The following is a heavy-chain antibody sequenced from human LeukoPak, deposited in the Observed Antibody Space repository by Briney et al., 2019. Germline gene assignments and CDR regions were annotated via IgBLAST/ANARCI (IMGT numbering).Heavy chain of an antibody. V-gene: IGHV3-48*02. J-gene: IGHJ4*02. Sequence: GGSLRLSCAASGFTFSSYSMNWVRQAPGKGLEWVAYISGSGSTIYYEDSVKGRFTISRDNAKNSVYLQINSLRDEDTAVYYCARTKDYYGSGRSYWGQGTLVTVSS. CDR2: ISGSGSTI. D-gene: IGHD3-10*01. CDR3: ARTKDYYGSGRSY. CDR1: GFTFSSYS.